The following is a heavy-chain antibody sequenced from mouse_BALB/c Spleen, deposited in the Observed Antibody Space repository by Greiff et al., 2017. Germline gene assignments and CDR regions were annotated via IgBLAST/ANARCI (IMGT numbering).Heavy chain of an antibody. CDR3: TPYYYGSNLYFDY. Sequence: DVQLQESGGGLVQPGGSMKLSCAASGFTFSNYWMNWVRQSPEKGLEWVAEIRLKSNNYATHYAESVKGRFTISRDDSKSSVYLQMNNLRAEDTGIYYCTPYYYGSNLYFDYWGQGTTLTVSS. CDR2: IRLKSNNYAT. J-gene: IGHJ2*01. CDR1: GFTFSNYW. D-gene: IGHD1-1*01. V-gene: IGHV6-6*02.